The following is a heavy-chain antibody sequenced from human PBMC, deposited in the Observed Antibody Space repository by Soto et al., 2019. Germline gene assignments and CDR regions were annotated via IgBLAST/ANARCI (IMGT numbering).Heavy chain of an antibody. CDR3: ARDSYGDYGFGDY. D-gene: IGHD4-17*01. Sequence: PGGSLRLSCAASGFTFSSYSMNWVRQAPGKGLEWVSSISSSSSYIYYADSVKGRFTISRDNAKNSLYLQMNSLRAEDTAVYYCARDSYGDYGFGDYWGQGTLVTVSS. CDR1: GFTFSSYS. CDR2: ISSSSSYI. J-gene: IGHJ4*02. V-gene: IGHV3-21*01.